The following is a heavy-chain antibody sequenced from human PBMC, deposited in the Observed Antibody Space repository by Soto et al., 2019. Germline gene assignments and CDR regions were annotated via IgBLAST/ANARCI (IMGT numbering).Heavy chain of an antibody. J-gene: IGHJ5*02. CDR1: GDSVSSNSAA. CDR2: TYYRSKWYN. D-gene: IGHD3-3*01. V-gene: IGHV6-1*01. Sequence: PXQTLSLPAAISGDSVSSNSAACNLIRQSPSRGLEWLGRTYYRSKWYNDYAVSVKSRITINPDTSKNQSSLQLNSVTPEDTAVYYCARDPEYYDFWSGPGRFDPWGQGTLVTVSS. CDR3: ARDPEYYDFWSGPGRFDP.